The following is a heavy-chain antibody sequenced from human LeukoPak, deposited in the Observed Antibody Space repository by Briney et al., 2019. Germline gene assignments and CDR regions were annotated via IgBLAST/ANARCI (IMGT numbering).Heavy chain of an antibody. J-gene: IGHJ4*02. CDR1: GYIFRDYG. CDR2: ISTYNGNT. Sequence: ASVKVACKASGYIFRDYGFAWVRQAPGQGLEWMGWISTYNGNTKYAQMLQGRVTMATDTSTSTAFLELRSLRSDDTAVYYCAREDTSGYFDYWGQGTLVTVSS. CDR3: AREDTSGYFDY. V-gene: IGHV1-18*01. D-gene: IGHD3-22*01.